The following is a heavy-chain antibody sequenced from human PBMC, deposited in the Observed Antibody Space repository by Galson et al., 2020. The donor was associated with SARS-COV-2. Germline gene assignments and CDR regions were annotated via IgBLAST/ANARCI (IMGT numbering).Heavy chain of an antibody. CDR2: VNHSGST. Sequence: SETLSLTCAVYGVSFSGYYWSWIRQPPGKGLEWIGEVNHSGSTNYNPSLKSRVTISVDTSKNQFSLKLSSVTAADTAVYYCARGLDGTGRFNGWDYWGQGTLVTVSS. V-gene: IGHV4-34*01. CDR3: ARGLDGTGRFNGWDY. J-gene: IGHJ4*02. D-gene: IGHD2-8*02. CDR1: GVSFSGYY.